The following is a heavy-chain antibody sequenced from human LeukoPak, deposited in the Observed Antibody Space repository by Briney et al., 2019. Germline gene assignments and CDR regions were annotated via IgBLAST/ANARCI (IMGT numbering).Heavy chain of an antibody. J-gene: IGHJ3*02. D-gene: IGHD1-1*01. CDR3: AKDRARVGTMVDAFDM. CDR1: GYTFTGHY. Sequence: GASVKVSCKASGYTFTGHYMHWVRQAPGQGLEWMGWINPNSGGTNYAQKFQGRATMTRDTSISTAYMELSRLRSDDTAVYYCAKDRARVGTMVDAFDMWGQGTMVTVSS. V-gene: IGHV1-2*02. CDR2: INPNSGGT.